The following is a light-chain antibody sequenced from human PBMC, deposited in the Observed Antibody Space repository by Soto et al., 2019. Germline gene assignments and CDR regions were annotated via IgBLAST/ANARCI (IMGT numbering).Light chain of an antibody. CDR3: CSYTTSNTRQIV. Sequence: QSVLTQPASVSGSPGQSITISCTGTSSDVGGYNYVSWYQQHPGKAPKFMIYDVSNRPSGVSNRFSGSKSGNTASLTISGLQAEEEAAYYCCSYTTSNTRQIVFGTGTKMTVL. CDR2: DVS. CDR1: SSDVGGYNY. V-gene: IGLV2-14*01. J-gene: IGLJ1*01.